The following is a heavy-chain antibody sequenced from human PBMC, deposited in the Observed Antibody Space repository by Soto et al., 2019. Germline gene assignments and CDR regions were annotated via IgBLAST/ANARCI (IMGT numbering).Heavy chain of an antibody. J-gene: IGHJ6*02. Sequence: EVQLVESGGGLVQPGRSLRLSCAASGFSFDDYAMHWVLQAPGKGLEWVSGISWNSGTIYYADSLKGRFTISRDNAKNSLYLQMNSLRAEDTAFYYCAKDMRGGSSSSRYFYGMDVWGQGTTVTVSS. D-gene: IGHD6-13*01. CDR3: AKDMRGGSSSSRYFYGMDV. CDR2: ISWNSGTI. CDR1: GFSFDDYA. V-gene: IGHV3-9*01.